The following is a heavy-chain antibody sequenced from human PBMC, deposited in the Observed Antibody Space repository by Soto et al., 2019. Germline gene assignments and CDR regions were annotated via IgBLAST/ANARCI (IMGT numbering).Heavy chain of an antibody. CDR2: IWYDGSKA. CDR1: RFTFTAYG. J-gene: IGHJ4*02. Sequence: QVQLLESGGGVVQPGGSLRLSCAASRFTFTAYGMHWVRQAPGKGLEWVALIWYDGSKAYYEDSVKGRFTISRDESQNTLYLQMNSLKTEDTAVYYCTSLYYGHWGQGTLVTVSS. V-gene: IGHV3-33*08. CDR3: TSLYYGH. D-gene: IGHD3-16*02.